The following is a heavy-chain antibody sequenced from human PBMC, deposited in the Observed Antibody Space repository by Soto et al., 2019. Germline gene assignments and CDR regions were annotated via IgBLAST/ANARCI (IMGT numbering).Heavy chain of an antibody. J-gene: IGHJ3*02. V-gene: IGHV1-46*01. CDR3: ITLAGPRYLPNAFDI. D-gene: IGHD3-16*01. CDR2: INPSGGST. Sequence: ASVKVSCKASGYTFTIYYMHWVRQAPGQGLEWMGIINPSGGSTSYAQKFQGRVTMTRDTSTSTVYMELSSLRSEDTAVYYCITLAGPRYLPNAFDIWGQGTMVTV. CDR1: GYTFTIYY.